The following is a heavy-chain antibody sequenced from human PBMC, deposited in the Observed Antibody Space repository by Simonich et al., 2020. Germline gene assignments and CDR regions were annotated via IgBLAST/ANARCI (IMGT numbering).Heavy chain of an antibody. Sequence: QVQLVESGGGVVQPGRSLRLSCAASGFTFSSFGMHWVRQAPGKGLEWVAVIGYDGINKTYADSVKGRFTISRYNSKNTLYLQMNSLRAEDTAVYYCARAYSSSWYNWFDPWGQGTLVTVSS. CDR3: ARAYSSSWYNWFDP. CDR2: IGYDGINK. CDR1: GFTFSSFG. D-gene: IGHD6-13*01. J-gene: IGHJ5*02. V-gene: IGHV3-33*01.